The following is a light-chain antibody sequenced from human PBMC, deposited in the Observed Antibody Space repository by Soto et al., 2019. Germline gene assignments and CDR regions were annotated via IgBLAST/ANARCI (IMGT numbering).Light chain of an antibody. CDR2: AAS. J-gene: IGKJ1*01. CDR3: QQSYSIPWT. Sequence: DIHMTQSPSSLSAYIGDRVTITCRASQSISSYLNWYQQKPGKAPKVLIYAASSLQSGIPSRFSGSGSGTDFTLTISSLQPEDFATYYCQQSYSIPWTFGQGTKVDIK. V-gene: IGKV1-39*01. CDR1: QSISSY.